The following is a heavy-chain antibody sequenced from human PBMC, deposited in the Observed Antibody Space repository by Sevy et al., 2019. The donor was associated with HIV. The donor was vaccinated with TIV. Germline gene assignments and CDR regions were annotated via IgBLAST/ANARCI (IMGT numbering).Heavy chain of an antibody. D-gene: IGHD5-18*01. CDR3: TALKLWPPPLFDY. V-gene: IGHV3-15*01. CDR1: GFTFSNAW. J-gene: IGHJ4*02. CDR2: IKSKTDGGTT. Sequence: GGSLRLSCAASGFTFSNAWMSWVRQAPGKGLEWVGRIKSKTDGGTTDYVAPVKGRFTISRDDSKNTLYLQMNSLKTEDTAVYYCTALKLWPPPLFDYWGQGTLVTVSS.